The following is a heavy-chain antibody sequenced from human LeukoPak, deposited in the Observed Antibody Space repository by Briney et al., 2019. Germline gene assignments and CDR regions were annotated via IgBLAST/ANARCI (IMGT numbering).Heavy chain of an antibody. J-gene: IGHJ5*02. V-gene: IGHV3-23*01. Sequence: PGGSLRLSCAASGFTSSSYAMSWVRQAPGKGLEWVSAISGSGGSTYYADSVKGRFTISRDNSKNTLYLQMNSLRAEDTAVYYCAKALEMATIGGFDPWGQGTLVTVSS. CDR3: AKALEMATIGGFDP. D-gene: IGHD5-24*01. CDR2: ISGSGGST. CDR1: GFTSSSYA.